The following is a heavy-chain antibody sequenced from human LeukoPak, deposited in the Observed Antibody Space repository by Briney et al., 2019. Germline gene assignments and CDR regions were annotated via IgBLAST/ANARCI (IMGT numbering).Heavy chain of an antibody. Sequence: PGGSLRLSCSASGFTFSNYAMHWVRQAPGEGLEWVSGISGSGVETDYADSVQGRFTISRDTSKNTLYLQMNSLRAEDTAIYYCAREGYGSGLTGYFQQWGQGTLVIVSS. D-gene: IGHD2-15*01. CDR1: GFTFSNYA. V-gene: IGHV3-23*01. J-gene: IGHJ1*01. CDR3: AREGYGSGLTGYFQQ. CDR2: ISGSGVET.